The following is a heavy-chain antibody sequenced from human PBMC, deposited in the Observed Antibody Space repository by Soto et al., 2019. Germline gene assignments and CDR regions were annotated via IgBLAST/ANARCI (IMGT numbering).Heavy chain of an antibody. Sequence: QVQLVESGGGVVQPGRSLRLSCAASGFTFSSYAMHWVRKAPGKGLEWVAVISYDGSNKYYADSVKGRFTISRDNSKNTLYLQMNSLRAEDTAVYYCARDLGLMVRGVHFDYWGQGTLVTVSS. CDR3: ARDLGLMVRGVHFDY. CDR1: GFTFSSYA. CDR2: ISYDGSNK. V-gene: IGHV3-30-3*01. J-gene: IGHJ4*02. D-gene: IGHD3-10*01.